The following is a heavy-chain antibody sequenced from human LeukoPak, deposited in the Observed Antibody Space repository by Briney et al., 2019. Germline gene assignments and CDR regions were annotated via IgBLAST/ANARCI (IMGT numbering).Heavy chain of an antibody. CDR2: IKQDGSEK. Sequence: PGGSLRLSCAASGFTFSSYWMSWVRQAPGKGLEWVANIKQDGSEKYYVDSVKGRFTISRDNAENSLYLQMNSLRAEDTAVYYCARDQYYYDSSGYYYYFDYWGQGTLVTVSS. CDR1: GFTFSSYW. CDR3: ARDQYYYDSSGYYYYFDY. V-gene: IGHV3-7*01. D-gene: IGHD3-22*01. J-gene: IGHJ4*02.